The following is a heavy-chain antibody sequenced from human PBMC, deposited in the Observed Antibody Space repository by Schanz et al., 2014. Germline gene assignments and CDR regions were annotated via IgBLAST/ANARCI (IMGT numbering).Heavy chain of an antibody. CDR2: ISGSGAST. J-gene: IGHJ4*02. D-gene: IGHD5-12*01. CDR1: GFTFSSYA. Sequence: EVQLLESGGGLVQPGGSLRLSCAASGFTFSSYAMTWVRQAPGKGLEWVSGISGSGASTYYADSVRGRFTISRDNAENTLFLQMNSLRAEDTAVYYCARKVVATIGGYYDNWGQGTLVIVSS. CDR3: ARKVVATIGGYYDN. V-gene: IGHV3-23*01.